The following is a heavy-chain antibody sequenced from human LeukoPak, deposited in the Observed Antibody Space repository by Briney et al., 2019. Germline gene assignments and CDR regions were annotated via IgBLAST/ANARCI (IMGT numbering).Heavy chain of an antibody. D-gene: IGHD2-2*01. CDR3: ARTIRSSTSPYYYYGMDV. Sequence: LETLSLTCTVSGGSISSSSYYWGWIRQPPGKGLEWIGSIYYSGSTYYNPSLKSRVTISVDTSKNQFSLKLSSVTAADTAVYYCARTIRSSTSPYYYYGMDVWGQGTTVTVSS. J-gene: IGHJ6*02. CDR1: GGSISSSSYY. V-gene: IGHV4-39*01. CDR2: IYYSGST.